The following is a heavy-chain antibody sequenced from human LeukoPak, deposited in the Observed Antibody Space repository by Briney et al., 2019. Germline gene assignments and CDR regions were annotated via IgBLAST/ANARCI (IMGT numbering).Heavy chain of an antibody. J-gene: IGHJ4*02. CDR1: GFTFSNYA. V-gene: IGHV3-23*01. Sequence: GGSLRLSCAASGFTFSNYAMSWVRQAPGKGLEWVSAISGSASSTYYADSVRGRFTISRDISKNTLYLQMNSLRAEDTAVYYCAKQEYFYASGTPPDYWGQGTLVTVSS. CDR2: ISGSASST. D-gene: IGHD3-10*01. CDR3: AKQEYFYASGTPPDY.